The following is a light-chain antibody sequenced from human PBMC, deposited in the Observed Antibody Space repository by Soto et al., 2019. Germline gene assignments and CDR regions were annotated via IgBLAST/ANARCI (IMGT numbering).Light chain of an antibody. J-gene: IGLJ2*01. CDR1: SSNIGNNY. CDR3: GTWDSSLSAPVV. V-gene: IGLV1-51*01. CDR2: DNN. Sequence: QSVLTQPPSVSAAPGQKVTISCSGSSSNIGNNYASWYQQLPGTAPKLLIYDNNKRPSGIPDRFSGSKSGTSATLGITGLQTGDEADYYCGTWDSSLSAPVVFGGGTKVTVL.